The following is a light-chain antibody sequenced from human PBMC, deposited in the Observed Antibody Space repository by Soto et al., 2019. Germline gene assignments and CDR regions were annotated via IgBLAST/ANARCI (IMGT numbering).Light chain of an antibody. Sequence: DIQMTQSPSSLSASVGDRVTITCRASQSISRSLNWYHHKQGKAPKLLIYAASSLQNGVPSRFRGGGSGTEFTLSISSLQPEDFGTYYCQQSFTTASITFGQGTRLEIK. J-gene: IGKJ5*01. CDR1: QSISRS. CDR3: QQSFTTASIT. CDR2: AAS. V-gene: IGKV1-39*01.